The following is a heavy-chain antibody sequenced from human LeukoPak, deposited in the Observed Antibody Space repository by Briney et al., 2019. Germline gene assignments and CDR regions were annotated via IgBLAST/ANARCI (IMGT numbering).Heavy chain of an antibody. D-gene: IGHD3-22*01. CDR3: ARAHPLYYYDSSGFIDY. CDR2: INHSGST. CDR1: GGSFSGYY. J-gene: IGHJ4*02. Sequence: SETLSLTCAVYGGSFSGYYWSWIRQPPGEGLEWIGEINHSGSTNYDPSLKSRVTISVDTSKNQFSLKLSSVTAADTAVYYCARAHPLYYYDSSGFIDYWGQGTLVTVSS. V-gene: IGHV4-34*01.